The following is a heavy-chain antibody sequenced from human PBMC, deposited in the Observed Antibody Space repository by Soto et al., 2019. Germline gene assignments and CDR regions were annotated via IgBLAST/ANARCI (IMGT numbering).Heavy chain of an antibody. CDR1: GYTFTSYG. CDR3: ARDRTLSMVRGVTPFDY. D-gene: IGHD3-10*01. CDR2: ISAYNGNT. V-gene: IGHV1-18*01. J-gene: IGHJ4*02. Sequence: ASVKVSCKASGYTFTSYGISWVRQAPGQGLEWMGWISAYNGNTNYAQKLQGRVTMTTDTSTSTAYMELRSLRSDDTAVYYCARDRTLSMVRGVTPFDYWGQGTLVTVSS.